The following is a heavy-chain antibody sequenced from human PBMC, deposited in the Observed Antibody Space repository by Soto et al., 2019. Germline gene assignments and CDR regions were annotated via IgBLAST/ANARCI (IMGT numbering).Heavy chain of an antibody. CDR2: MNPNSGNT. CDR1: GYTFTSYD. J-gene: IGHJ6*03. V-gene: IGHV1-8*01. Sequence: QVQLVQSGAEVKKPGASVKVSCKASGYTFTSYDINWVRQATGQGLEWMGWMNPNSGNTGYAQKCQGRVTMTRNTSISTAYMELSSLRSEDTAVYYCARGLSLPDIVVVPAAYEYYYYYMDVWGKGTTVTVSS. D-gene: IGHD2-2*01. CDR3: ARGLSLPDIVVVPAAYEYYYYYMDV.